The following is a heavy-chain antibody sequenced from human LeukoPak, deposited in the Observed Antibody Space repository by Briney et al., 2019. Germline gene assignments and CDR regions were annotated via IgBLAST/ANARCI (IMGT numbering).Heavy chain of an antibody. V-gene: IGHV3-9*01. CDR2: ISWNSGSI. CDR3: TKDKGPYSSGWYYFDY. CDR1: GFTFDDYA. Sequence: GGSLRLSCAASGFTFDDYAMHWVRQAPGKGLEWVSGISWNSGSIGYADSVKGRFTISRSNAKNSLYLQMNSLRAEDTALYYCTKDKGPYSSGWYYFDYWGQGTLATVSS. D-gene: IGHD6-19*01. J-gene: IGHJ4*02.